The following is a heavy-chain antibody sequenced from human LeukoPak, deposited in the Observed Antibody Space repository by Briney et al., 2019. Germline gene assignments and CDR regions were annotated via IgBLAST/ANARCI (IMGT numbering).Heavy chain of an antibody. J-gene: IGHJ5*02. CDR1: GYTFTSYY. Sequence: ASVKVSCKASGYTFTSYYMHWVRQAPGQGLEWMGIINPSGGSTSYAQKFQGRVTMTRDTSTSTVYMELSSLRSEDTAVYYCARDQFAGDSPNWFDPWGQGTLVTVSS. CDR2: INPSGGST. D-gene: IGHD6-13*01. CDR3: ARDQFAGDSPNWFDP. V-gene: IGHV1-46*01.